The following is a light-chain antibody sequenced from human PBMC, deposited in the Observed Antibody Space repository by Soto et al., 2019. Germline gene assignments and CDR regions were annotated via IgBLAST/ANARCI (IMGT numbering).Light chain of an antibody. J-gene: IGLJ2*01. V-gene: IGLV7-46*01. CDR2: DIT. CDR1: TGPVTSGHF. Sequence: QAVVTQEPSLTVSPGGTVTLTCGYNTGPVTSGHFPYWFQQKPGQAPRALIYDITKTHSWTPDRFSGSLFGDNAALTLSGAQPEDEADYYCLLSYSGARLVVFGGGTQLTVL. CDR3: LLSYSGARLVV.